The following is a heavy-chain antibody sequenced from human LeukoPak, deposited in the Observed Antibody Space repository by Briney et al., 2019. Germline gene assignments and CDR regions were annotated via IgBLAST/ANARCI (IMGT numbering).Heavy chain of an antibody. Sequence: PGGSLRLSCAASVFIFSNFDMHWVRQPTGEGLEWVSSIGTAGDTYYPDSVKGRFTVSRENDKNSLYLQMNSLRAEDTAVYYCAKGLVGATFSFDYWGQGTLATVSS. D-gene: IGHD1-26*01. CDR2: IGTAGDT. V-gene: IGHV3-13*01. J-gene: IGHJ4*02. CDR1: VFIFSNFD. CDR3: AKGLVGATFSFDY.